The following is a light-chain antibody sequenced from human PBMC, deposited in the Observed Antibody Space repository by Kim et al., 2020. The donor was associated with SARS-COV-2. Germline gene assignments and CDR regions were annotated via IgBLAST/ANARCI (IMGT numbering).Light chain of an antibody. J-gene: IGKJ4*01. CDR3: QKDSSGPRT. CDR2: TAC. CDR1: QSISNY. V-gene: IGKV1-27*01. Sequence: SLGHRVTITFRARQSISNYLTWNPQKPGKVPYFLIYTACTLESGIPSRFSGSGSGTDFTLPISSLQPGYVATDYCQKDSSGPRTFGGGTKLEI.